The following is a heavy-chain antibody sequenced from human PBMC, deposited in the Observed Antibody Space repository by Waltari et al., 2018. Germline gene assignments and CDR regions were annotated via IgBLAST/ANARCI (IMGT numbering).Heavy chain of an antibody. J-gene: IGHJ6*02. CDR1: GGTFSSYA. CDR3: ARYPGTEGFYYYGMDV. CDR2: ISPIMGTA. V-gene: IGHV1-69*08. D-gene: IGHD1-7*01. Sequence: QVQLVQSGAEVKKPGSSVKVSCKASGGTFSSYAISWVRQAPGQGLEWMGRISPIMGTANYAQKCQGRVTITADKSTSTAYMELSSLRSEDTAVYYCARYPGTEGFYYYGMDVWGQGTTVTVSS.